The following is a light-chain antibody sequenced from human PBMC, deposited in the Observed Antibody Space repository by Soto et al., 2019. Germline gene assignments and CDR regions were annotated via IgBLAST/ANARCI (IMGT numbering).Light chain of an antibody. Sequence: IAETQSPATLSVSTGERATLSCRASQSVSSNLAWYQQKPGQAPRLLIYGASTRATGIPARFSGSGSGTEFTLTISSLQSEDFAVYYCQQYNNWPRTFGQGTKVDIK. V-gene: IGKV3-15*01. CDR1: QSVSSN. J-gene: IGKJ1*01. CDR3: QQYNNWPRT. CDR2: GAS.